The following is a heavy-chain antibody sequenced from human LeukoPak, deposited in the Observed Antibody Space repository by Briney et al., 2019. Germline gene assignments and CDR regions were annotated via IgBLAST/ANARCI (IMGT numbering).Heavy chain of an antibody. V-gene: IGHV3-21*01. D-gene: IGHD3-22*01. Sequence: TTGGSLRLSCAASGFTFSSYSMNWVRQAPGKGLEWVSSISSSSSYIYYADSVKGRFTISRDNAKNSLYLQMNSLRAEDTAVYYCARYRDYYDSSGYPLWGQGTLVTVSS. CDR2: ISSSSSYI. J-gene: IGHJ4*02. CDR3: ARYRDYYDSSGYPL. CDR1: GFTFSSYS.